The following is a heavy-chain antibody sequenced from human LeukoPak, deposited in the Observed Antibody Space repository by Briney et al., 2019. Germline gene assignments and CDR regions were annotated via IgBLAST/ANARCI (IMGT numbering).Heavy chain of an antibody. CDR1: GFTFSSYA. D-gene: IGHD3-10*01. CDR2: ISYGGSNK. V-gene: IGHV3-30-3*01. CDR3: ARVYKESYYFDY. Sequence: PGRSLRLSCAASGFTFSSYAMHWVRQAPGKGLEWVAVISYGGSNKYYADSVKGRFTISRDNSKNTLYLQMNSLRAEDTAVYYCARVYKESYYFDYWGQGTLVTVSS. J-gene: IGHJ4*02.